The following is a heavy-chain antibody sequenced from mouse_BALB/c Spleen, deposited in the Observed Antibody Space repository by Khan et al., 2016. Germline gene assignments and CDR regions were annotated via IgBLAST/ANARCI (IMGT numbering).Heavy chain of an antibody. V-gene: IGHV3-8*02. J-gene: IGHJ3*01. D-gene: IGHD2-14*01. CDR2: ISYSGNT. Sequence: EVQLQESGPSLAKPSQTLSLTCSVTGDSITSGYWNWIRKFPGKRLEYMGYISYSGNTYYNPFLKSRISITRDTSKNQHYLQLISVTTEDTATYYCARSNRNDAWFAYWGQGTLVTVSA. CDR3: ARSNRNDAWFAY. CDR1: GDSITSGY.